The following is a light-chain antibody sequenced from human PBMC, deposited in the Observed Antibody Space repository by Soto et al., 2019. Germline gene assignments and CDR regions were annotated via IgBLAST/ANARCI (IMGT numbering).Light chain of an antibody. CDR3: SSYAAISNLSFV. CDR2: EVT. J-gene: IGLJ3*02. Sequence: QSALTQPPSASGSPGQSVTISCTGTSSDVGGYNYVSWYQQYPGRAPKLMIYEVTKRPSGVPDRFSGSKSGNTASLTVSGLQAEDAAEYYCSSYAAISNLSFVFGRGTKLTVL. CDR1: SSDVGGYNY. V-gene: IGLV2-8*01.